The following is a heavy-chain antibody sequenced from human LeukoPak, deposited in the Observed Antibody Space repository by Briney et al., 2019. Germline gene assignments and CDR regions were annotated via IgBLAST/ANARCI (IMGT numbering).Heavy chain of an antibody. Sequence: GGSLRLSCAASTFTFSSYAMNWVRQAPGKGLEWVSAISGSGGSTYYADSVKGRFTISRDNSKNTLYLQMNSLRAEDTAVYYCARGDYYDSSGYLGYWGQGTLVTVSS. CDR1: TFTFSSYA. V-gene: IGHV3-23*01. J-gene: IGHJ4*02. CDR3: ARGDYYDSSGYLGY. CDR2: ISGSGGST. D-gene: IGHD3-22*01.